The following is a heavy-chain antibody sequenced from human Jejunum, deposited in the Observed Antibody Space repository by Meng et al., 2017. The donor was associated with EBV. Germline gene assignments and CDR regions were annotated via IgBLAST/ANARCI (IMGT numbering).Heavy chain of an antibody. D-gene: IGHD6-6*01. CDR1: GFSLSTSGVG. V-gene: IGHV2-5*02. Sequence: QITLKESGPTLVKPXXTLTLTCTFSGFSLSTSGVGVGWIRQPPGKALEFLALVYWDDYKPFSPSLKNRLTITKDTSKNQVVFTMTNMDPVDTATYYCAHRKDGTFDFWGQGTLGTVSS. CDR2: VYWDDYK. J-gene: IGHJ4*02. CDR3: AHRKDGTFDF.